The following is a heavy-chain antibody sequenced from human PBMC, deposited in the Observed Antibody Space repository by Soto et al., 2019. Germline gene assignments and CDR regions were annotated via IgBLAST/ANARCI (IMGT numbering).Heavy chain of an antibody. J-gene: IGHJ4*02. CDR3: ARDLALAGNY. Sequence: VVSRIVSCAASGFTFRSYAMNWVRQTQEKGLEWVSSISSTSTYTHYADSVTGRFTISRDNANNSLFLQMNSLRAEDTAIYYCARDLALAGNYWGQGALVTVSS. CDR2: ISSTSTYT. D-gene: IGHD6-19*01. CDR1: GFTFRSYA. V-gene: IGHV3-21*01.